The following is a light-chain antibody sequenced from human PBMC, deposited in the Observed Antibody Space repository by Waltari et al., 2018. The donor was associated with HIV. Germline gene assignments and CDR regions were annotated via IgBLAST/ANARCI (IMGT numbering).Light chain of an antibody. J-gene: IGKJ1*01. CDR2: WAS. CDR1: QSVLSSSNNKNY. Sequence: DIVMTQSPDSLAVSLRGRATINCKSSQSVLSSSNNKNYLVWYQQKPGQPPNVLIYWASTRESGVPDRFSGGGSGTDFTLTISSLQAEDVAVYYCQQYYSLPWTFGQGTKVEIK. CDR3: QQYYSLPWT. V-gene: IGKV4-1*01.